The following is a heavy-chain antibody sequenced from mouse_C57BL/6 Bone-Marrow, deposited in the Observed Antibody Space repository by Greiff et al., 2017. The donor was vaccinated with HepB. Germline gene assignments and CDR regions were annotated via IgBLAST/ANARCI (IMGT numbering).Heavy chain of an antibody. D-gene: IGHD1-1*01. Sequence: VKLVESGPGLVAPSQSLSITCTVSGFSLTSYAISWVRQPPGKGLEWLGVIWTGGGTNYNSALKSRLSISKDNSKSQVFLKMNSLQTDDTARYYCARNYGTTVVDWYFDVWGTGTTVTVSS. J-gene: IGHJ1*03. CDR3: ARNYGTTVVDWYFDV. V-gene: IGHV2-9-1*01. CDR2: IWTGGGT. CDR1: GFSLTSYA.